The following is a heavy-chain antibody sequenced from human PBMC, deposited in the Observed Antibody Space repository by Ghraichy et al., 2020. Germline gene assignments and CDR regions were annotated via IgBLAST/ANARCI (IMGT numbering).Heavy chain of an antibody. V-gene: IGHV3-21*01. CDR3: AKEQTAYGSGSYYNVLDY. J-gene: IGHJ4*02. CDR2: INSGGSYI. D-gene: IGHD3-10*01. Sequence: GGSLRLSCAASGFDFSTETMHWVRQAPGKGLEWVSSINSGGSYIYYADSLKGRFTISRDDAKNSLYLQMNSLRAEDMAIYYCAKEQTAYGSGSYYNVLDYWGQGALVTVSS. CDR1: GFDFSTET.